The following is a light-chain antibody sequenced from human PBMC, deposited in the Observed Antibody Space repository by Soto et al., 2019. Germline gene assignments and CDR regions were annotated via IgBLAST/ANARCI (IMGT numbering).Light chain of an antibody. Sequence: EIVMTQSPATLSVSPGERATLSCRASQSVSSLAWYQQQPGQAPRLLIFGASARATGIPARFSGSGSGTEFTLTISSLQSEDFAVYYCQQYDNWPLTFGQGTKVEIK. CDR3: QQYDNWPLT. J-gene: IGKJ1*01. V-gene: IGKV3-15*01. CDR2: GAS. CDR1: QSVSS.